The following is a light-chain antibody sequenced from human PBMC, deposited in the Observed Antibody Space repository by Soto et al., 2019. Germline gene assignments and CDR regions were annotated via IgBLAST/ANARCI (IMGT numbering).Light chain of an antibody. CDR3: TEYDNWPPLT. Sequence: IVMTQSPATLSLSPGERATLSCRASQSVSSNLAWYQQKPGQAPRLLIYGASTRATGVPARFSGSGSGTEFTLTISTLQSEDFAVYYCTEYDNWPPLTFGAGTKVHIX. V-gene: IGKV3-15*01. CDR2: GAS. CDR1: QSVSSN. J-gene: IGKJ4*01.